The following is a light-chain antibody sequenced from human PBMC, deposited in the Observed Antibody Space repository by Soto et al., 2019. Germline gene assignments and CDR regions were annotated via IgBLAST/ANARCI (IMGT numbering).Light chain of an antibody. J-gene: IGKJ4*01. CDR1: QSVLKSSNNKPY. Sequence: DIVMTQSPDSLAVSLGARAAINCKSSQSVLKSSNNKPYLTWYQQTPGQPPKLLIYWASTRDSGVPDRFSGSGSVTDFTLTISSLQAEDVAIYYGQQYYSIPLTFGGGTKVEIK. CDR3: QQYYSIPLT. V-gene: IGKV4-1*01. CDR2: WAS.